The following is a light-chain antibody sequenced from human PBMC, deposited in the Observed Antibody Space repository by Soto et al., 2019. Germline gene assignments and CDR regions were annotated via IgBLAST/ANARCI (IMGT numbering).Light chain of an antibody. CDR2: DVS. J-gene: IGLJ1*01. V-gene: IGLV2-14*01. CDR3: SSYTSSSLYV. Sequence: QSALTHPASVSGSPGQSITISCTGTSSDVGGSNYVSWYQQLPGKAPKLMIYDVSDRPSGVSNRFSGSKSGNTASLTISGLQAEDEADYYCSSYTSSSLYVFGTGTKVTVL. CDR1: SSDVGGSNY.